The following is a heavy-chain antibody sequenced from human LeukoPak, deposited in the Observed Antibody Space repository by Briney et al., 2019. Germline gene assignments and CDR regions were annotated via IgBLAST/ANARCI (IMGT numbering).Heavy chain of an antibody. CDR1: GFTFSSYE. CDR3: AELGITMIGGV. J-gene: IGHJ6*04. D-gene: IGHD3-10*02. Sequence: PGGSLRLSCAASGFTFSSYERNWVRQAPGKGLEWVSYISSSGSTIYYADSVKGRFTISRDNAKNSLYLQMNSLRAEETAVYYCAELGITMIGGVWGKGTTVTISS. V-gene: IGHV3-48*03. CDR2: ISSSGSTI.